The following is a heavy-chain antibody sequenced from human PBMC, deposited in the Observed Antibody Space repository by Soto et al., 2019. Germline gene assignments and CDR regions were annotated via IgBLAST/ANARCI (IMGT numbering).Heavy chain of an antibody. CDR1: GGTFSSYA. CDR2: IIPIFGTA. Sequence: SVKVSCKASGGTFSSYAISWVRQAPGQGLEWMGGIIPIFGTANYAQKFQGRVTITADESTSTAYMELSSLRSEDTAVYYCARVATRYCSGGSCSSYGMDVWGQGTTVTVSS. J-gene: IGHJ6*02. D-gene: IGHD2-15*01. V-gene: IGHV1-69*13. CDR3: ARVATRYCSGGSCSSYGMDV.